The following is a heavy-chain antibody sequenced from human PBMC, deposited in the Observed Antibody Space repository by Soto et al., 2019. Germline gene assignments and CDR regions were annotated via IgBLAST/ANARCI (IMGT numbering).Heavy chain of an antibody. Sequence: GGSLRLSCQASGFNFDNYGMRWVRQAPGKGLEWVAVITYDGSNKYYADSVKGRFTISRDNSKNTLSLHLNTLKPEDTAVYHCAKDRVGGTFYTPLGFWGQGTLVTVSS. CDR3: AKDRVGGTFYTPLGF. J-gene: IGHJ4*02. V-gene: IGHV3-30*18. CDR1: GFNFDNYG. D-gene: IGHD1-7*01. CDR2: ITYDGSNK.